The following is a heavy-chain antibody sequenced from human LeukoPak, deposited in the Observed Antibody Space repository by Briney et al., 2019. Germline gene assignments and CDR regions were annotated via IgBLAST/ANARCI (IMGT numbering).Heavy chain of an antibody. D-gene: IGHD6-13*01. CDR1: GGSISSYY. CDR2: IYTSGST. Sequence: SETLSLTCTVSGGSISSYYWSWIRQPAGKGLEWIGRIYTSGSTNFNPSLKSRVTISVDKSKNQFSLKLSSVTAADPAVYYCARDYSSSWYPHRRYFDYWGQGTLVTVSS. V-gene: IGHV4-4*07. CDR3: ARDYSSSWYPHRRYFDY. J-gene: IGHJ4*02.